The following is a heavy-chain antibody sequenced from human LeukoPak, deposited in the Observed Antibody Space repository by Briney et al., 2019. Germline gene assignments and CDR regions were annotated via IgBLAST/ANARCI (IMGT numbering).Heavy chain of an antibody. Sequence: GGSLRLYCAASGFTFSSYWMSWVRQAPGKGLEWVANIKQDGSEKYYVDSVKGRFTISRDNAKNSLYLQMNSLRAEDTAVYYCARFSGGYDSYYYYYMDVWGKGTTVTVSS. D-gene: IGHD3-10*01. J-gene: IGHJ6*03. CDR3: ARFSGGYDSYYYYYMDV. CDR1: GFTFSSYW. CDR2: IKQDGSEK. V-gene: IGHV3-7*01.